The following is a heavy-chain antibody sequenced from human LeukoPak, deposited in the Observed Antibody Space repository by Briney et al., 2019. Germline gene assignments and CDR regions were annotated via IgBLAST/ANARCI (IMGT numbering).Heavy chain of an antibody. D-gene: IGHD6-13*01. J-gene: IGHJ6*03. CDR2: IYYSGST. V-gene: IGHV4-59*12. Sequence: PSETLSLTCTVSGGSISSYYWSWIRQPPGKGLEWIGYIYYSGSTNYNPSLKSRVTISVDTSKNQFSLKLSSVTAADTAVYYCARVGQQLGYYYYYYMDVWGKGTTVTVSS. CDR3: ARVGQQLGYYYYYYMDV. CDR1: GGSISSYY.